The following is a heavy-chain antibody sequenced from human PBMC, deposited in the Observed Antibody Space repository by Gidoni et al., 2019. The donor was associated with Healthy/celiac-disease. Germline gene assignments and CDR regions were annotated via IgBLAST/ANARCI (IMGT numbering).Heavy chain of an antibody. CDR3: ARDLGGGYCSGGSCYSGY. CDR1: GFTFSSHS. D-gene: IGHD2-15*01. CDR2: ISSSSSYI. J-gene: IGHJ4*02. V-gene: IGHV3-21*01. Sequence: EVQLVESGGGLVKPGGSLRLSCAASGFTFSSHSMNWVRQAPGKGLEWVSSISSSSSYIYYADSVKGRFTISRDNAKNSLYLQMNSLRAEDTAVYYCARDLGGGYCSGGSCYSGYWGQGTLVTVSS.